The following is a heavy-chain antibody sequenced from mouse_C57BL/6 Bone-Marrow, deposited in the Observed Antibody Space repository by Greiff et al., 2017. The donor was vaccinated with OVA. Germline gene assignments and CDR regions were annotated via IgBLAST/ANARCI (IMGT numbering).Heavy chain of an antibody. Sequence: VQLQQPGAELVRPGTSVKLSCKASGYTFTNYWMHWVKQRPGQGLEWIGVIAPSDSYINYNQKFKCRATLTVDTSSSTAYMHLSSLTSEDSAVYYWAHYGSRLYLHYWGQGTSLTVSS. V-gene: IGHV1-59*01. J-gene: IGHJ2*02. D-gene: IGHD1-1*01. CDR1: GYTFTNYW. CDR3: AHYGSRLYLHY. CDR2: IAPSDSYI.